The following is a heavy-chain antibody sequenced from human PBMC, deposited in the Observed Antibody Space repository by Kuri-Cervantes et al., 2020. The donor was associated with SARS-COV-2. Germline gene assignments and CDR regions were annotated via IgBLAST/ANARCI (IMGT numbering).Heavy chain of an antibody. CDR1: GFNFSRAD. CDR2: ISYDGKHK. J-gene: IGHJ4*02. D-gene: IGHD2-21*01. V-gene: IGHV3-30*18. CDR3: AKDHFGVHDF. Sequence: ALTLTCAASGFNFSRADMHWVRQAPGKGLEWVAFISYDGKHKKCIGSGKGRFAISRDNSQNTLLLQMTSLRSEDTAMYYCAKDHFGVHDFWGQGTLVTVSS.